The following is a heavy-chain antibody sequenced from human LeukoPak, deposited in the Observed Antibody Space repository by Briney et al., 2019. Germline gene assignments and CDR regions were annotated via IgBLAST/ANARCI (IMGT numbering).Heavy chain of an antibody. CDR1: GYTFTSYA. CDR3: ARSKRRGDLLDY. D-gene: IGHD2-21*02. V-gene: IGHV1-2*02. J-gene: IGHJ4*02. CDR2: INPKTNGT. Sequence: GASVKVSCKASGYTFTSYAMHWVRQAPGQRLEWMGWINPKTNGTNFALKFLGRVTMTRDTSISTAYMELTSLRSDDTALYYCARSKRRGDLLDYWGQGILVTVSS.